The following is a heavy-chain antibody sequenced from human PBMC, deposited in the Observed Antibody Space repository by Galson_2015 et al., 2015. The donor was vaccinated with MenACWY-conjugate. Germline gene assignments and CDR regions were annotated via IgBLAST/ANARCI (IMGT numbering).Heavy chain of an antibody. Sequence: QSGAEVKKPGASVTVSCKASGYTFTSYGISWVRQAPGQGLEWMGWISAYNGNTNYAQKLQGRVTMTTDTSTSTAYMELRSLRSDDTAVYYCARVGGPGQLRTKTYYYDSSGYYLPDYWGQGTLVTVSS. D-gene: IGHD3-22*01. CDR2: ISAYNGNT. CDR3: ARVGGPGQLRTKTYYYDSSGYYLPDY. V-gene: IGHV1-18*04. J-gene: IGHJ4*02. CDR1: GYTFTSYG.